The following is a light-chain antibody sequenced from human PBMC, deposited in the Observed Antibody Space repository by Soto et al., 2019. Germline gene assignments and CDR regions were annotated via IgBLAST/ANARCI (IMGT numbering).Light chain of an antibody. Sequence: QSVLTQPPSVSGAPGQGVTISCTGSTSNIGAGYDVHWYQQLPGTAPKLLIYANTNRPSGVPDRFSGSKSGTSASLAITGLQAEDESDYYFQSYDSSLSGVVFGGGTKLTVL. CDR3: QSYDSSLSGVV. CDR2: ANT. J-gene: IGLJ2*01. V-gene: IGLV1-40*01. CDR1: TSNIGAGYD.